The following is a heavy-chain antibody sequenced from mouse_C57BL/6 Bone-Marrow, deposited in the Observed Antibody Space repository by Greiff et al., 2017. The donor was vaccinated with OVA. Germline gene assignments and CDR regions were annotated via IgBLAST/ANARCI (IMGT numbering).Heavy chain of an antibody. CDR1: GYAFTNYL. J-gene: IGHJ3*01. CDR2: INPGSGGT. CDR3: ARSDDGWAY. Sequence: VQLQQSGAELVRPGPSVKVSCKASGYAFTNYLIEWVKQRPGQGLEWIGVINPGSGGTNYNEKFKGKATLTADKSSSTAYMQLSSLTSEDSAVYFCARSDDGWAYWGQGTLVTVSA. V-gene: IGHV1-54*01. D-gene: IGHD2-3*01.